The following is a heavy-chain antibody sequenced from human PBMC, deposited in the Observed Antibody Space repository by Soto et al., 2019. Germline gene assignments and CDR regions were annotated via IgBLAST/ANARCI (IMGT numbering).Heavy chain of an antibody. Sequence: ESLKISCNTSGHSFSRYWIAWVRQMPGKGLEWMGIIYPGDLDTRYDPSFQGHVTISADKSISTAYLEWRNLRTSDSATYYCVRKASRGYFNWVDPWGQGTQVTVSS. D-gene: IGHD3-22*01. CDR2: IYPGDLDT. CDR3: VRKASRGYFNWVDP. V-gene: IGHV5-51*01. J-gene: IGHJ5*02. CDR1: GHSFSRYW.